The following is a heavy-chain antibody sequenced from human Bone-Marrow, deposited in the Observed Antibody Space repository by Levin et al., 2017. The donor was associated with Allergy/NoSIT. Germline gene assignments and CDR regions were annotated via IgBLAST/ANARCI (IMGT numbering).Heavy chain of an antibody. CDR1: GFTFNNYG. CDR3: TKTSGYRTEFYSYNMDV. D-gene: IGHD1-1*01. Sequence: QLGESLKISCAASGFTFNNYGIHWVRQAPGKGLEWVAFISFDASNKYYADSVKGRFTVSRDNSKNTLYLQMNSLRTEDTAVYYCTKTSGYRTEFYSYNMDVWGQGTTVTVSS. CDR2: ISFDASNK. V-gene: IGHV3-30*18. J-gene: IGHJ6*02.